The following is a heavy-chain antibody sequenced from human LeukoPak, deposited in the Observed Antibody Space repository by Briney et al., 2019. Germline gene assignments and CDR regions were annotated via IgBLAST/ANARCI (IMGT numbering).Heavy chain of an antibody. D-gene: IGHD3-10*01. CDR3: ARGPDSGSHFAWFDP. Sequence: SETLSLTCAVYGGSFSGFYWSWVRQPPGKGLEWIGEINHSGSTHYDPSFKSRVTILVDTSRNQFSLKLTSVTAADTAVYYCARGPDSGSHFAWFDPWGQGTLVTVSS. V-gene: IGHV4-34*01. CDR1: GGSFSGFY. J-gene: IGHJ5*02. CDR2: INHSGST.